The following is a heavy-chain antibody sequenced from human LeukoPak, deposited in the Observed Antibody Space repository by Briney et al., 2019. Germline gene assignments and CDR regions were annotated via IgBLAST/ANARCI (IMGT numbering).Heavy chain of an antibody. CDR3: ARENLWFGELDYYYYYMDV. Sequence: EASVKVSCKASGGTFSSYAISWVRQAPGQGLEWMGGIIPIFGTANYAQKFQGRVTITADESTSTAYMELSSLRSEDTAVYYCARENLWFGELDYYYYYMDVWGKGTTVTVSS. CDR1: GGTFSSYA. CDR2: IIPIFGTA. J-gene: IGHJ6*03. D-gene: IGHD3-10*01. V-gene: IGHV1-69*13.